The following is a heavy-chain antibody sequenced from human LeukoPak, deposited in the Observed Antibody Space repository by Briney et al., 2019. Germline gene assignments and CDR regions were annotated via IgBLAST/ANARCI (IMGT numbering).Heavy chain of an antibody. Sequence: PGGSLRLSCAASGFTFSTYAMSWVRQAPGKGLEGVSSISSSGGSTHYADSVKGRFTIYRDNSKDTLYLQMNSLRAEDKAVYYCAKNSVRSGYYYGYWGQGTLVTVSS. CDR2: ISSSGGST. CDR1: GFTFSTYA. CDR3: AKNSVRSGYYYGY. D-gene: IGHD3-22*01. J-gene: IGHJ4*02. V-gene: IGHV3-23*01.